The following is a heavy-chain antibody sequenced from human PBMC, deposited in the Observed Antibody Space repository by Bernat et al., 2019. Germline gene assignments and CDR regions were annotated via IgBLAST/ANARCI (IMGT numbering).Heavy chain of an antibody. J-gene: IGHJ3*02. CDR2: IIPIFGTA. CDR3: ARDSGIAARTLAAGASDAFDI. D-gene: IGHD6-6*01. V-gene: IGHV1-69*06. Sequence: QVQVVQSGAEVKKPGSSVKVSCKASGGTFSSYAISWVRQAPGQGLEWMGGIIPIFGTANYAQKFQGRVTITADKSTSTAYMELSSLRSEDTAVYYCARDSGIAARTLAAGASDAFDIWGQGTMVTVSS. CDR1: GGTFSSYA.